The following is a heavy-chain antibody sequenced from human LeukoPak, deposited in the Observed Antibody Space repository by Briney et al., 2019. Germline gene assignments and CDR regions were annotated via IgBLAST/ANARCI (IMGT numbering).Heavy chain of an antibody. V-gene: IGHV4-34*01. CDR3: ARGNSYYDSSDYFPWESFQH. Sequence: PSETLSLICAVYGGSFSGYYWSWIRQPPGKGLEWIGEINHSGSTNYNPSLKSRVTISVDTSKNQFSLKLSSVTAADTAVYYCARGNSYYDSSDYFPWESFQHWGQGTLVTVSS. CDR2: INHSGST. D-gene: IGHD3-22*01. J-gene: IGHJ1*01. CDR1: GGSFSGYY.